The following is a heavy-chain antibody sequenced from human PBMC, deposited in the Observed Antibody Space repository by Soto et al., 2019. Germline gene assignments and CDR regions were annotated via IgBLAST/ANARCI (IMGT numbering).Heavy chain of an antibody. J-gene: IGHJ6*02. D-gene: IGHD3-10*01. CDR2: IHHSGTT. CDR1: GYSISSGYY. V-gene: IGHV4-38-2*01. Sequence: LSLTCAVSGYSISSGYYWGWIRQPPGKGLEWIGNIHHSGTTYYNPSLKSRVTISIDRSKNQFSLKLISVTAADTAVYYCARAGDTMVRGVIIMNYYGMDVWGQGTTVTVSS. CDR3: ARAGDTMVRGVIIMNYYGMDV.